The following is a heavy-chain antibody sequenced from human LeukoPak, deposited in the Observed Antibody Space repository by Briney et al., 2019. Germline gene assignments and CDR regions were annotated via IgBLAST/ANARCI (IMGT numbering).Heavy chain of an antibody. J-gene: IGHJ4*02. CDR2: IIHSGSS. Sequence: SETLSLTCAVYVGSFSDYSWTWIRQSPGKALEWIGEIIHSGSSHYNPSLKSRVTISVDTSKNQFSLKLTSVTAADTAVYFCARGSPGYWGQGTLVTVSS. V-gene: IGHV4-34*01. CDR1: VGSFSDYS. CDR3: ARGSPGY.